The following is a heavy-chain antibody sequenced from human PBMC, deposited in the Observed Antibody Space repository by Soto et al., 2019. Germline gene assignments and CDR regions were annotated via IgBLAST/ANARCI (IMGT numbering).Heavy chain of an antibody. CDR2: IYYSGST. D-gene: IGHD2-2*01. Sequence: SETLSLTCTVSGGSISSYYWSWIRQPPGKGLEWIGYIYYSGSTNYNPSLKSRVTISVDTSKNQFSLKLSSVTAADTALYYCPRVQYCSSTSCYDPEFDYWGKGTLVTVSS. CDR3: PRVQYCSSTSCYDPEFDY. CDR1: GGSISSYY. J-gene: IGHJ4*02. V-gene: IGHV4-59*01.